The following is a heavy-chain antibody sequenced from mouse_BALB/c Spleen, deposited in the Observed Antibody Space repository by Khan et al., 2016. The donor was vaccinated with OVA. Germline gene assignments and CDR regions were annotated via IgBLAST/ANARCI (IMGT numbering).Heavy chain of an antibody. Sequence: VQLKQSGAELLKPGASVKLSCTASGFNINDSYMHWVQQRPEQGLEWIGRIAPANGNTKYAQKFQGKATITADKSSNTSYLQLSSLTSEDTAVFYSAPPADDPRNFDVWGAGTTVIVSA. CDR2: IAPANGNT. CDR1: GFNINDSY. CDR3: APPADDPRNFDV. J-gene: IGHJ1*01. D-gene: IGHD2-3*01. V-gene: IGHV14-3*02.